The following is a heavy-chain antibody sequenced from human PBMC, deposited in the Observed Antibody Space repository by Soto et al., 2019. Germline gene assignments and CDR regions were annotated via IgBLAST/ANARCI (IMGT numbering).Heavy chain of an antibody. J-gene: IGHJ6*02. Sequence: GASVKVSCKASGYTFTGYYMHWVRHAPEQGLEWMGWINPNSGGTNYAQKFQGWVTMTRDTSISTAYMELSRLRSDDTAVYYCAREYSGRPLGHGMDVWGQGTTVTVSS. CDR3: AREYSGRPLGHGMDV. CDR1: GYTFTGYY. D-gene: IGHD1-26*01. CDR2: INPNSGGT. V-gene: IGHV1-2*04.